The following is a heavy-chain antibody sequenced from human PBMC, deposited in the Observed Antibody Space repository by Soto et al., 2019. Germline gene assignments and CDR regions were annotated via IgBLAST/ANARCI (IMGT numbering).Heavy chain of an antibody. Sequence: LRLSCAASGFAFSSYAMILVRQAPGKCLEWVSGISGTGDTTNYADSVKGRFAISRDNSKNTLFLQMNSLRAEDTAVYYCAKVAGMTMIVVVLNAFDIWGQGTMVTVSS. J-gene: IGHJ3*02. CDR2: ISGTGDTT. V-gene: IGHV3-23*01. D-gene: IGHD3-22*01. CDR3: AKVAGMTMIVVVLNAFDI. CDR1: GFAFSSYA.